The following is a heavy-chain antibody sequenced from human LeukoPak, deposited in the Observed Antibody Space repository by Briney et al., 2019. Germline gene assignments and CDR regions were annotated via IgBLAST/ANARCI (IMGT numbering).Heavy chain of an antibody. V-gene: IGHV3-21*01. CDR3: ARVGPASDVDY. Sequence: GGSLRLSCAASGFTFSSYSMNWVRQAPGKGLEWVSAISSSGSYIYYADSVKSRCTISRDNDKNSLYLQMNSLRAEDTAVYYCARVGPASDVDYWGQGTLVTVSS. J-gene: IGHJ4*02. CDR1: GFTFSSYS. CDR2: ISSSGSYI.